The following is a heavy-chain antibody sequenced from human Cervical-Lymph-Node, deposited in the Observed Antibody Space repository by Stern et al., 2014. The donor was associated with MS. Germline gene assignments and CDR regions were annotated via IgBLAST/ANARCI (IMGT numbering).Heavy chain of an antibody. D-gene: IGHD3-10*01. J-gene: IGHJ5*02. CDR3: ARLFYNSGTDNWFDP. CDR1: GFTFSSYA. CDR2: INVSGGTT. V-gene: IGHV3-23*01. Sequence: EVQLLESGGGLVQRGGSLRLSCVAPGFTFSSYAMTWVRQAPGKGLQWISTINVSGGTTYYADSVKGRFAISRDNSKNTLYLHMNSLRAEDTAVYYCARLFYNSGTDNWFDPWGQGTLVTVSS.